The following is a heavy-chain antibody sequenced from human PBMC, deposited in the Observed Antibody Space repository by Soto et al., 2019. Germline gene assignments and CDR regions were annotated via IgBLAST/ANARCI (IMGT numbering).Heavy chain of an antibody. Sequence: PGESLKISCKGSGYSFTSYWISWVRQMPGKGLEWMGRIDPSDSYTNYSPSFQGHVTISADKSISTAYLQWSSLKASDTAMYYCARHIAVAGPDYYYCGMDVWGQGTTVTVSS. V-gene: IGHV5-10-1*01. CDR2: IDPSDSYT. D-gene: IGHD6-19*01. J-gene: IGHJ6*02. CDR3: ARHIAVAGPDYYYCGMDV. CDR1: GYSFTSYW.